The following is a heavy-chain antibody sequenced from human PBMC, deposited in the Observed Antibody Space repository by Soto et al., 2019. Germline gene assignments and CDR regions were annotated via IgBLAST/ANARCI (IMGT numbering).Heavy chain of an antibody. CDR2: IIPILGIA. Sequence: SVKVSCKASGGTFSSYTIICVRQAPGQGLEWMGRIIPILGIANYAQKFQGRVTITADKSTSTAYMELNSLKIEDTALYYCVRAGTDYQLDYWGQGTLVTVSS. V-gene: IGHV1-69*02. D-gene: IGHD3-9*01. CDR3: VRAGTDYQLDY. J-gene: IGHJ4*02. CDR1: GGTFSSYT.